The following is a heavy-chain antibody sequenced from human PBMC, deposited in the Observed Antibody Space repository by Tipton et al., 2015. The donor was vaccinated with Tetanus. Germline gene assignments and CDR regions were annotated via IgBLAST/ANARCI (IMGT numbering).Heavy chain of an antibody. CDR3: ARGKSSSWYFDY. J-gene: IGHJ4*02. CDR1: GGSISSGGYS. D-gene: IGHD6-13*01. Sequence: TLSLTCAVSGGSISSGGYSWSWIRQPPGKGLEWIGYIYHSGSTYYNPSLKSRVTISVDRSKNQFSLKLSSVTAADTAVYYCARGKSSSWYFDYWGQGTLVTVSS. CDR2: IYHSGST. V-gene: IGHV4-30-2*01.